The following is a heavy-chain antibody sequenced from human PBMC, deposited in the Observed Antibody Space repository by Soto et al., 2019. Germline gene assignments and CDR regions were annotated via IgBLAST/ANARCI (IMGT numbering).Heavy chain of an antibody. Sequence: QVQLQESGPGLVKPSETLSLTCTVSGGSISSYYWSWIRQPPGKGLEWIGYIYYSGSTNYNPSLKSRVTISIDTSKNQFSLTLSSVTAADTAVYYCARSTTKYGMDVWGQGTTVTVSS. J-gene: IGHJ6*02. CDR3: ARSTTKYGMDV. D-gene: IGHD1-1*01. CDR1: GGSISSYY. CDR2: IYYSGST. V-gene: IGHV4-59*08.